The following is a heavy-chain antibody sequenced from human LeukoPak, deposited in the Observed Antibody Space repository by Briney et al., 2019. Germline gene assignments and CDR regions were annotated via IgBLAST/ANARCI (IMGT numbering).Heavy chain of an antibody. V-gene: IGHV1-69*04. J-gene: IGHJ6*02. Sequence: GASVKVSCKASGGTFSSYAISWVRQAPGQGLEWMGRIIPIFGIANYAQKFQGRVTIIADKSTSTAYMELSSLRSEDTAVYYCAREGFTIFGVVIDYYYGMDVWGQGTTVTVSS. D-gene: IGHD3-3*01. CDR1: GGTFSSYA. CDR3: AREGFTIFGVVIDYYYGMDV. CDR2: IIPIFGIA.